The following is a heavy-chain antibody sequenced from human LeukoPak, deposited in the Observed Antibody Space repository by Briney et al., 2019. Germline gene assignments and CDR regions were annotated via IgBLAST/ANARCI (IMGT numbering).Heavy chain of an antibody. CDR3: SRESGPFSPFAF. V-gene: IGHV4-4*02. Sequence: SGTLSLTCGVSGGSISGTNWWRGVRPPPGEGVEWICQISLRGLTNYHPPLRSRLTMSLDESKTHVSLNLTSVTAADTAVYYCSRESGPFSPFAFWGQGTLVSVHS. D-gene: IGHD1-26*01. J-gene: IGHJ4*02. CDR2: ISLRGLT. CDR1: GGSISGTNW.